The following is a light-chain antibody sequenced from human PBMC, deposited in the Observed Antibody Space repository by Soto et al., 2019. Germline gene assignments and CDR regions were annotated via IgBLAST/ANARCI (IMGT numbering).Light chain of an antibody. V-gene: IGKV3-20*01. Sequence: EIVLTQSPGTLSLSPGQRATLSCRASQNIRSNYVAWYQQKPGQAPRLLIFGSSSTATGIPDRFSASGSGTDFTLTISRLELEDFAVYYCQQYGYEPLTFGGGTKVEI. CDR3: QQYGYEPLT. CDR1: QNIRSNY. CDR2: GSS. J-gene: IGKJ4*01.